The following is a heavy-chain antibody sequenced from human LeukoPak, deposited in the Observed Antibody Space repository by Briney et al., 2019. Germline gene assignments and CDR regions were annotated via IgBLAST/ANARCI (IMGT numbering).Heavy chain of an antibody. V-gene: IGHV3-23*01. CDR2: ICGSGGNT. CDR1: GFTFDDYG. CDR3: AKGKTDNCYSGIHH. J-gene: IGHJ1*01. Sequence: GGSLRLSCAASGFTFDDYGMSWVRQAPGKGLEWVSVICGSGGNTYYADSVKGRFTISRDNSKNTLFLQMNNLRAEDTATYYCAKGKTDNCYSGIHHWGQGSLVTVSS. D-gene: IGHD2-15*01.